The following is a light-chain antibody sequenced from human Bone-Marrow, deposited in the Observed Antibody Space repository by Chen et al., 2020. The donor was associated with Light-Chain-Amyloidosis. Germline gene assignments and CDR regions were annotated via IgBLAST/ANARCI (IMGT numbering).Light chain of an antibody. CDR2: LGS. J-gene: IGKJ1*01. CDR3: MQALQAPWT. CDR1: QSLLQSNGYKY. Sequence: DIVMTQSPLSLPVTPGEPASISCRSSQSLLQSNGYKYLDWYLQKPGQSPQLLIYLGSNRASGVPDRFSGSGSGTDFTLKISRVEAEDVGVYDCMQALQAPWTFGQGTKVEIK. V-gene: IGKV2-28*01.